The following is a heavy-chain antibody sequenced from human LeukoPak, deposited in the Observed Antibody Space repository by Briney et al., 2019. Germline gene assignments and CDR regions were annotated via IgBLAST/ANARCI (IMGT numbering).Heavy chain of an antibody. CDR1: GFTVSSNY. D-gene: IGHD2-21*01. CDR3: AKDHSKADYYYYGMDV. V-gene: IGHV3-53*01. CDR2: IYSGGST. J-gene: IGHJ6*02. Sequence: PGGSLRLSCAASGFTVSSNYMSWVRQAPGKGLEWVSVIYSGGSTYYADSVKGRFTISRDNSKNTLYLQMNSLRAEDTAVYYCAKDHSKADYYYYGMDVWGQGTTVTVSS.